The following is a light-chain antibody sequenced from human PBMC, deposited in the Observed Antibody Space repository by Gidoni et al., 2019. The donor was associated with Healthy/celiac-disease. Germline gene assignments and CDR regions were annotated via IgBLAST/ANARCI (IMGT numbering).Light chain of an antibody. Sequence: DIVMTQSPLSLPVTPGEPASISCRASQSLLHSNGYNYLDWYLQKPGQSPQLLIYLGSNRASGVPDRFSGSRSGTDFTLKISRVEAEDVGLYYCMQALQTPPTFGGGTKVEIK. J-gene: IGKJ4*01. V-gene: IGKV2-28*01. CDR3: MQALQTPPT. CDR2: LGS. CDR1: QSLLHSNGYNY.